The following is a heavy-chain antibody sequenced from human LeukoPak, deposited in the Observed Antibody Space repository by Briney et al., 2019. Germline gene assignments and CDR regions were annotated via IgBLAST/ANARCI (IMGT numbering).Heavy chain of an antibody. V-gene: IGHV3-48*03. CDR2: IHSSGTIK. Sequence: PGGSLRLSCAVSGFPLSIYEMNWVRQAPGKGLEWVSNIHSSGTIKYYADSVKGRFSISRDNAKSSLYLQMNSLRVEDTAVYYCALLAVASDFDYWGQGALVTVSS. CDR1: GFPLSIYE. CDR3: ALLAVASDFDY. D-gene: IGHD6-19*01. J-gene: IGHJ4*02.